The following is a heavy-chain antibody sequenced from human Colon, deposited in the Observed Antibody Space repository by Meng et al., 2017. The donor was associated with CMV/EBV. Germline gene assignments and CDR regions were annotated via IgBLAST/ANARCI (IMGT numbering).Heavy chain of an antibody. CDR1: VFIFGNYA. Sequence: ADSVFIFGNYAMSWVRQAPVKGLECVSTITGSGDGTYYADSVKGRFTISRDTSRNTLSLHMNSLRADDTAIYYCAKGRGLGASASNYWGQGTLVTVSS. CDR3: AKGRGLGASASNY. CDR2: ITGSGDGT. V-gene: IGHV3-23*01. J-gene: IGHJ4*02. D-gene: IGHD1-26*01.